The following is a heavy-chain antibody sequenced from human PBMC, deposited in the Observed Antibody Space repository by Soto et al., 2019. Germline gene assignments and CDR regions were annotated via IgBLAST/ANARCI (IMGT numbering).Heavy chain of an antibody. Sequence: QGHLVQSGTEVKKPGSSVKVSCKASGDTFSSNSINWVRQAPGQGLEWMGRIIPMLGIINYAQKFQGRVTISADKSTTTVYMELGSLTSEDTAVYYCARGISEYCSGSTCYSYYFDHWGPGTLVTVSS. V-gene: IGHV1-69*02. D-gene: IGHD2-15*01. J-gene: IGHJ4*02. CDR2: IIPMLGII. CDR1: GDTFSSNS. CDR3: ARGISEYCSGSTCYSYYFDH.